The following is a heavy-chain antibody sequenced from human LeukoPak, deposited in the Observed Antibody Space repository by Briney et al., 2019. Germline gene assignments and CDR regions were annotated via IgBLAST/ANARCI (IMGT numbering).Heavy chain of an antibody. CDR2: IRSKAYGGAT. D-gene: IGHD6-19*01. CDR3: SRGSGWLSVY. J-gene: IGHJ4*02. CDR1: GFTSRDYA. Sequence: PGGSLRLSCTASGFTSRDYAMSWFRQAPGKGLEWVGFIRSKAYGGATEYAASVEGRFTISRDDSTSIAYLQMNSLTTEDTAVYYCSRGSGWLSVYWGQGTLVTVSS. V-gene: IGHV3-49*03.